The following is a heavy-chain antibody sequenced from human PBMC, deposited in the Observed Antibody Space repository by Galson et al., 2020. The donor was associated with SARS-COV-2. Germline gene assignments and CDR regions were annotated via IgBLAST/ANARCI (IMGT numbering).Heavy chain of an antibody. CDR2: ISYDGSNK. D-gene: IGHD3-10*01. CDR1: GFTFSSHG. Sequence: GGSLRLSCAASGFTFSSHGMHWVRQAPGKGLEWVAVISYDGSNKYYADSVKGRFTISRDNSKNTLYLQMNSLRAEDTAVYYCAKDHNTMVRGVNWGMDVWGQGTTVTVSS. V-gene: IGHV3-30*18. CDR3: AKDHNTMVRGVNWGMDV. J-gene: IGHJ6*02.